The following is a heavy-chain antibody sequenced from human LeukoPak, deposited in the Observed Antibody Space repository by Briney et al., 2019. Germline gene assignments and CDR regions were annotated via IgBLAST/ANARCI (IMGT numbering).Heavy chain of an antibody. CDR2: ISGSGGST. V-gene: IGHV3-23*01. J-gene: IGHJ4*02. D-gene: IGHD6-19*01. CDR1: GFTFSSYA. Sequence: AGGSLRLSCAASGFTFSSYAMSWVRQAPGKGLEWVSAISGSGGSTYYADSVKGRFTISRDNSKNTLYLQMNSLRAEDTAVYYCAKAGYSSGWSLPVDFDYWGQGTLVTVSS. CDR3: AKAGYSSGWSLPVDFDY.